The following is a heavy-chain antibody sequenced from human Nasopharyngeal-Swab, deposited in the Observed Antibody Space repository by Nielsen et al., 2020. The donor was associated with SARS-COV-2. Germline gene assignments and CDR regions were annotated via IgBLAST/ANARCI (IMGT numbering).Heavy chain of an antibody. V-gene: IGHV3-66*01. CDR1: GFTVSSNY. CDR2: IYSGGST. D-gene: IGHD6-19*01. Sequence: GESLTISCAASGFTVSSNYMSWVRQAPGKGLEWVSVIYSGGSTYYADSVKGRFTISRDNSKNTLYLQMNSLRAEDTAVYYCARERRAYSSGDGYYYYGMDVWGQGTTVTVSS. CDR3: ARERRAYSSGDGYYYYGMDV. J-gene: IGHJ6*02.